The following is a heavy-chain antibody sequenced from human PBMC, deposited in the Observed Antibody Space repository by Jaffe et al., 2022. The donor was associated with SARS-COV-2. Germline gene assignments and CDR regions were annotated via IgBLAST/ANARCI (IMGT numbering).Heavy chain of an antibody. CDR2: ISSSGSTI. D-gene: IGHD2-15*01. CDR1: GFTFSSYE. Sequence: EVQLVESGGGLVQPGGSLRLSCAASGFTFSSYEMNWVRQAPGKGLEWVSYISSSGSTIYYADSVKGRFTISRDNAKNSLYLQMNSLRAEDTAVYYCARDLACSGGSCYSHYYYYGMDVWGQGTTVTVSS. J-gene: IGHJ6*02. V-gene: IGHV3-48*03. CDR3: ARDLACSGGSCYSHYYYYGMDV.